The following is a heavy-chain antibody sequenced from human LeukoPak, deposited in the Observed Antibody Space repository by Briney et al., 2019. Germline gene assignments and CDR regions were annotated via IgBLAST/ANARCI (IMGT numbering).Heavy chain of an antibody. Sequence: GESLQISCQGSGYSFTSFWIGWVRQMPGKGLEWMGIIYPGDSDTRYSPSFQGLVTISADKSISTAYLQWSSLKASDTAMYYCARQTLAAAVLETWGQGTLVTVSS. CDR2: IYPGDSDT. CDR1: GYSFTSFW. V-gene: IGHV5-51*01. D-gene: IGHD6-13*01. J-gene: IGHJ5*02. CDR3: ARQTLAAAVLET.